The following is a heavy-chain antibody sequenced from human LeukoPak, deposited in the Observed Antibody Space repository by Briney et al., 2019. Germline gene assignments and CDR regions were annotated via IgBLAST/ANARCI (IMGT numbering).Heavy chain of an antibody. V-gene: IGHV4-30-4*08. J-gene: IGHJ5*02. Sequence: SETLSLTCTVSGGSISSGDSYWSWIRQPPGKGLEWIGYIYYSGSTYYNPSLRSLVTISVDTSKNQFSLKLSSVTAADTAVYYCARVFGGPHNWFDPWGQGTLVTVSS. D-gene: IGHD3-10*01. CDR1: GGSISSGDSY. CDR3: ARVFGGPHNWFDP. CDR2: IYYSGST.